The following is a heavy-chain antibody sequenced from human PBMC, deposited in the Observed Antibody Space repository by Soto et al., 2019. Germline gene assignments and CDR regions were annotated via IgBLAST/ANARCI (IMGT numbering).Heavy chain of an antibody. Sequence: SGPTLVNPTQTLTLTCTFSGFSHSTSGVGVSWIRQPPGKALEWLALIYWNDDKRYIPSLKSRLTITKDTSKNQVVLTTTNMDPVDTANYYCAHSQKTGLAADEDAFDIWGQGTMVTVSS. CDR1: GFSHSTSGVG. CDR3: AHSQKTGLAADEDAFDI. V-gene: IGHV2-5*01. J-gene: IGHJ3*02. CDR2: IYWNDDK. D-gene: IGHD6-13*01.